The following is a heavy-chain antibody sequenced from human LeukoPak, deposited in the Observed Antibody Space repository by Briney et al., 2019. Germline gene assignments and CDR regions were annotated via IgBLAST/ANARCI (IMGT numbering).Heavy chain of an antibody. CDR3: ARSFAGTTNFDY. Sequence: GGSLRLSCAASGFTVSSNYMSWVRQAPGKGLEWVSVIYSGGSTYYADSVKGRFTISRDNSKNTLYLQMNSLRAEDTAVYYCARSFAGTTNFDYWGQGTLVTVSS. V-gene: IGHV3-53*01. D-gene: IGHD4-17*01. CDR1: GFTVSSNY. J-gene: IGHJ4*02. CDR2: IYSGGST.